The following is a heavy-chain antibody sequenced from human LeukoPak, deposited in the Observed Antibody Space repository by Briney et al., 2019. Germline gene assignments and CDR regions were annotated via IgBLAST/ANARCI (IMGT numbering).Heavy chain of an antibody. CDR2: FYTSGST. CDR1: GGSISSGSYY. CDR3: ARVGLSDTAMVNEYDYYYYYYMDV. D-gene: IGHD5-18*01. Sequence: SETLSLTCSVSGGSISSGSYYWSWIRQPAGKGLECIGRFYTSGSTNYNPSLKSRVTISVNTSNNQFSLKLSSVTAADTAVYYGARVGLSDTAMVNEYDYYYYYYMDVWGKGTTVTISS. V-gene: IGHV4-61*02. J-gene: IGHJ6*03.